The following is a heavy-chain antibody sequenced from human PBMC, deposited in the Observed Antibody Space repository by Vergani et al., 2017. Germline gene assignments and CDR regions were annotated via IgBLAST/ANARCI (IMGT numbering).Heavy chain of an antibody. J-gene: IGHJ4*02. D-gene: IGHD4-11*01. Sequence: EVQLLESGGDLVQPGGSLRLSCAASGFTFIMHAMSWVRQAPGKGLEWVSSISGNNDDLYYADSVKGRFTISRDNAKNSLHLQMNNLRSEDTAMYFCARDLSYSTAWPFFDARGQGTLVTVSS. CDR1: GFTFIMHA. CDR2: ISGNNDDL. CDR3: ARDLSYSTAWPFFDA. V-gene: IGHV3-48*01.